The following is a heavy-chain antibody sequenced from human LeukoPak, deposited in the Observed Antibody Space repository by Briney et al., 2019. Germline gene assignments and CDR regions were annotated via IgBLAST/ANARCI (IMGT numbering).Heavy chain of an antibody. D-gene: IGHD4-11*01. CDR2: VYGVGST. V-gene: IGHV3-53*01. Sequence: GGSPRLSCAASGFTVISNYMSWVRQAPGKGLEWVSGVYGVGSTYYADSVKGRFTISRDNSKNTLYLQMNSLRAEDTAVYYCAALTTRYYFDYWGQGTLVTVSS. CDR3: AALTTRYYFDY. J-gene: IGHJ4*02. CDR1: GFTVISNY.